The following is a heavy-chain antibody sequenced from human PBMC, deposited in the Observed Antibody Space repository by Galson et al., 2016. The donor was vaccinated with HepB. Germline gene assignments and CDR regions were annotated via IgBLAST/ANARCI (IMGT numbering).Heavy chain of an antibody. Sequence: SETLSLTCTVSGVSISSTGYYWGWIRQPPGKGLEWIGSVFYSGRTYYNLSLKSRITISVDTSRNQFSLKLSSVTAADTAIYFCARRVAGRFPVPHFDHWGQGTLATVSS. J-gene: IGHJ4*02. CDR2: VFYSGRT. V-gene: IGHV4-39*01. D-gene: IGHD3-10*01. CDR1: GVSISSTGYY. CDR3: ARRVAGRFPVPHFDH.